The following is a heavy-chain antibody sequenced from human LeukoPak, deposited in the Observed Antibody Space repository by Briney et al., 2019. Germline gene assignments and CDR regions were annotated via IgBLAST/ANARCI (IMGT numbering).Heavy chain of an antibody. V-gene: IGHV3-30-3*01. CDR1: GSIFSGYV. CDR3: ARELDSASSKYYYYYGMDI. D-gene: IGHD6-6*01. Sequence: GGSLRLSCAASGSIFSGYVMHWVRQAPGKGLEWVAIVSVDGSNKFYGDSVKGRFTIFRDNPENTVYLQMNSLRAEDTAIYHCARELDSASSKYYYYYGMDIWGQGTTVTVSS. J-gene: IGHJ6*02. CDR2: VSVDGSNK.